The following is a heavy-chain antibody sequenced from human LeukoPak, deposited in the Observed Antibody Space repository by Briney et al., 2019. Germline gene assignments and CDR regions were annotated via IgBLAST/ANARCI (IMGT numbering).Heavy chain of an antibody. CDR2: IYSGGST. J-gene: IGHJ4*02. CDR1: GFTVSSNY. CDR3: ASLKYSSSANFDY. Sequence: PGGSLRLSCAASGFTVSSNYMSWVRQAPGKGLEWVSVIYSGGSTYYADSVKGRFTISRDNSKNTLYLQMNSLRAEDTAVYYCASLKYSSSANFDYWGQGTLVTVSS. D-gene: IGHD6-6*01. V-gene: IGHV3-66*01.